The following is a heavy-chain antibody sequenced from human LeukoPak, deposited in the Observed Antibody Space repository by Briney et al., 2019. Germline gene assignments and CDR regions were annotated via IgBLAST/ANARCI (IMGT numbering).Heavy chain of an antibody. CDR3: ARDSVYYGSGGYYKGAFDI. Sequence: SETLSLTCTVSGGSISSYYWSWIRQPPGKGLEWIGYIYYSGSTNYNPSLKSRVTKSVDTSKNQFSLKLSSVTAADTAVYYCARDSVYYGSGGYYKGAFDIWGQGTMVTVSS. V-gene: IGHV4-59*12. CDR2: IYYSGST. CDR1: GGSISSYY. D-gene: IGHD3-10*01. J-gene: IGHJ3*02.